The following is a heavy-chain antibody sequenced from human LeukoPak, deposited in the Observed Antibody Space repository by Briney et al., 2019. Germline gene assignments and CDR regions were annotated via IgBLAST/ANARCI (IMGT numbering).Heavy chain of an antibody. D-gene: IGHD2-2*01. CDR1: GGTFSSYA. Sequence: ASVKVSCKASGGTFSSYAISWVRQAPGQGLEWMGGIIPIFGTANYAQKFQGRVTITTDESTSTAYMELSSLRSEDTAVYYCAMARPYCSSTSCYEEYYYYYGMDVWGQGTTVTVSS. V-gene: IGHV1-69*05. CDR3: AMARPYCSSTSCYEEYYYYYGMDV. J-gene: IGHJ6*02. CDR2: IIPIFGTA.